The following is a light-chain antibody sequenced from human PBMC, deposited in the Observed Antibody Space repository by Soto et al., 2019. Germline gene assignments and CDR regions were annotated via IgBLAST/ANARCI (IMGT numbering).Light chain of an antibody. J-gene: IGKJ1*01. CDR3: QQFGTSPRT. Sequence: EIVLTQSPGTLSLFPGERATFSCRASQSVRSTHLAWYQQKPGQAPRLLMFTASSRATGIPDRFSGTGSGTDFTLTISRLESEDSAVYYCQQFGTSPRTFGQGTKVEIK. V-gene: IGKV3-20*01. CDR2: TAS. CDR1: QSVRSTH.